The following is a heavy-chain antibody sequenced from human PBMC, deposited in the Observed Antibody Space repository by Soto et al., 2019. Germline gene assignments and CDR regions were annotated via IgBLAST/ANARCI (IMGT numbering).Heavy chain of an antibody. D-gene: IGHD6-19*01. CDR3: ARDTMDETAVAGSVFDY. V-gene: IGHV4-61*01. CDR1: GGSVSSGSYY. Sequence: KSSETLSLTCTVSGGSVSSGSYYWSWIRQPPGKGLEWIGYIYYSGSTNYNPSLKSRVTISVDTSKNQFSLKLSSVTAADTAVYYCARDTMDETAVAGSVFDYWGQGTLVTVSS. CDR2: IYYSGST. J-gene: IGHJ4*02.